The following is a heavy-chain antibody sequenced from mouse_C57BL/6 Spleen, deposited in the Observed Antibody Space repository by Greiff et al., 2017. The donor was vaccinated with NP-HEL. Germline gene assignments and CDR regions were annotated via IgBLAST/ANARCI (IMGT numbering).Heavy chain of an antibody. CDR1: GYTFTDYN. V-gene: IGHV1-22*01. J-gene: IGHJ2*01. CDR3: ARPLYDYGDYFDY. CDR2: INPNNGGT. Sequence: VQLQQSGPELVKPGASVKMSCKASGYTFTDYNMHWVKQSHGKSLEWIGYINPNNGGTSYNQKFKGKATLTVNKSSSTAYMELRSLTSEDSAVYYCARPLYDYGDYFDYWGQGTTLTVSS. D-gene: IGHD2-4*01.